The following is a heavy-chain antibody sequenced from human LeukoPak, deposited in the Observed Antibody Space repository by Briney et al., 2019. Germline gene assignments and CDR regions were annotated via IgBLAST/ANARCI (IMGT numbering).Heavy chain of an antibody. CDR1: GFTFSTYS. D-gene: IGHD3-10*01. V-gene: IGHV3-21*01. CDR2: ISTSHRYI. J-gene: IGHJ4*02. CDR3: AKDVTMVRGVINY. Sequence: GGSLRLSCAASGFTFSTYSMDWVRQAPGKGLEWVASISTSHRYIYYADSVKGRFTISRDNARNSLYLQMSSLRAEDTAVYYCAKDVTMVRGVINYWGQGTLVTVSS.